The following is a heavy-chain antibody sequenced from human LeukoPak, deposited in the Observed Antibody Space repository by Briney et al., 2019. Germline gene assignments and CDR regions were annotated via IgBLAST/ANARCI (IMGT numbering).Heavy chain of an antibody. D-gene: IGHD3-22*01. CDR3: ARYYYDSSGYYHRRYYFDY. V-gene: IGHV1-18*01. J-gene: IGHJ4*02. CDR2: ISAYNGNT. Sequence: ASVKVSCKASGYTFTSYGISWVRQAPGQGLEWMGWISAYNGNTNYAQKLQGRVTMTTDTSTSTAYMELRSLRSDDTAVYYCARYYYDSSGYYHRRYYFDYRGQGTLVTVSS. CDR1: GYTFTSYG.